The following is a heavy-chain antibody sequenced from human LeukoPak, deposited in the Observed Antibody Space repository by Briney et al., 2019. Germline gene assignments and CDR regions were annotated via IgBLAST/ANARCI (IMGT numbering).Heavy chain of an antibody. V-gene: IGHV3-11*04. D-gene: IGHD6-13*01. Sequence: GGSLRLSCAASGFTFSDYYMSWIRQAPGKGLEWVSYISSSGSTIHYADSVEGRFTISRDNAKNSLYLQMSSLRVEDTAVYYCTRRPYSSSWYYFDYWGQGTLVTVSS. CDR2: ISSSGSTI. CDR3: TRRPYSSSWYYFDY. CDR1: GFTFSDYY. J-gene: IGHJ4*02.